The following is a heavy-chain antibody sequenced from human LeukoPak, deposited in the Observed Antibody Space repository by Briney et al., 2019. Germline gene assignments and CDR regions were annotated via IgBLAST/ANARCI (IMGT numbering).Heavy chain of an antibody. D-gene: IGHD2-2*02. CDR2: IYPGDSDT. V-gene: IGHV5-51*01. Sequence: GESLKISCKGSGYSFTSYWIGWVRQMPGKGLEWMGIIYPGDSDTRYGPSFQGQVTISADKSISTAYLQWSSLKASDTAMYYCARGGRCTSCYTPQGPGAYYFDYWGQGTLVTVSS. J-gene: IGHJ4*02. CDR3: ARGGRCTSCYTPQGPGAYYFDY. CDR1: GYSFTSYW.